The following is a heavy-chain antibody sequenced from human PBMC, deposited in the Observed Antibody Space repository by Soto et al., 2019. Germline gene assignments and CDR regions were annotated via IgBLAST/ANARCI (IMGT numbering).Heavy chain of an antibody. CDR2: IIPIFGTA. Sequence: QVQLVQSGAEVKKPGSSVKVSCKASGGTFSRYAISWVRQAPGQGLEWMGGIIPIFGTANYAQKFQGRVTITADESTSTAYMELSSLRSEDTAVYYCRGGWGYTKPNGMDVWGQGTTVTVSS. D-gene: IGHD6-19*01. V-gene: IGHV1-69*01. CDR1: GGTFSRYA. CDR3: RGGWGYTKPNGMDV. J-gene: IGHJ6*02.